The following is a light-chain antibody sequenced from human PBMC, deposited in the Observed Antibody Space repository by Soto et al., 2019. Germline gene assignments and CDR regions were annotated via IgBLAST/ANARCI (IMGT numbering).Light chain of an antibody. Sequence: DIVMTQSPLYLPVTPGEPASISCRSSQSLLHSNGYNYLDWYLQKPGQSPQLLIYLGSNRASGVPDRFSGSGSGTDLTLKISRVEAEDVGVYYCMQALQTPWTFGQGTKVEIK. CDR2: LGS. CDR1: QSLLHSNGYNY. V-gene: IGKV2-28*01. J-gene: IGKJ1*01. CDR3: MQALQTPWT.